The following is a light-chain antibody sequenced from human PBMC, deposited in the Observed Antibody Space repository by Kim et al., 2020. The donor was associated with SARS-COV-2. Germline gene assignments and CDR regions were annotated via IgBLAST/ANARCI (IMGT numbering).Light chain of an antibody. Sequence: GQSITISCTGTRSDVGGYNYVSWYQQHPGKAPKLMIYDVHNRPTGVSDRFSGSKSGNTASLTISGLQAEDEADYYCSSCASTTSYVFGTGTKVTVL. J-gene: IGLJ1*01. CDR1: RSDVGGYNY. CDR2: DVH. CDR3: SSCASTTSYV. V-gene: IGLV2-14*03.